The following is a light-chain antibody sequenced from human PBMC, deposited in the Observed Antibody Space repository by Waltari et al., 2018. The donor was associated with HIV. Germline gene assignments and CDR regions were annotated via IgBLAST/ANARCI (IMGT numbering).Light chain of an antibody. Sequence: QSVLTQPPSVSGAPGQRVPISCTGRSSNIGAGYAVPRYQQLPGTAPKLLLYDNNNRPSGVPDRFSGSKSGTSASLAITGLQADDEADYYCQSYDISLSGLGVFGGGTKLTVL. CDR1: SSNIGAGYA. J-gene: IGLJ3*02. CDR3: QSYDISLSGLGV. CDR2: DNN. V-gene: IGLV1-40*01.